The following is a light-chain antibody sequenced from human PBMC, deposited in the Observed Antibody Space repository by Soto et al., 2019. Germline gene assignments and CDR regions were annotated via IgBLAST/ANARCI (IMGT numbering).Light chain of an antibody. CDR3: QQSYSTPWT. CDR2: GAS. Sequence: DIQVTQSPSALSASVGDRVTITCRASQSVISYLNWYRQKPGKPPKVLIYGASNLQSGVPPRFSGSGSGTDFTLAISSLQPEDSATYYCQQSYSTPWTFGQGTKVDIK. V-gene: IGKV1-39*01. J-gene: IGKJ1*01. CDR1: QSVISY.